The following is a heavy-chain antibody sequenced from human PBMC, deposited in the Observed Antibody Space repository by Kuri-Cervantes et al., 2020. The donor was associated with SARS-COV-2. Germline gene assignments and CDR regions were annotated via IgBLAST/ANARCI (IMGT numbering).Heavy chain of an antibody. J-gene: IGHJ2*01. CDR3: ARRGGYCSSTSCYTRYWYFDL. CDR2: IYYSGSN. CDR1: GVSISSSSYY. Sequence: ESLKISCTVSGVSISSSSYYWGWIRQPPGKGLEWVGSIYYSGSNYYNPSLRSLITISVDTSKNQFSLKLSSVTAADTAVYYCARRGGYCSSTSCYTRYWYFDLWGRGTLVTVSS. V-gene: IGHV4-39*01. D-gene: IGHD2-2*02.